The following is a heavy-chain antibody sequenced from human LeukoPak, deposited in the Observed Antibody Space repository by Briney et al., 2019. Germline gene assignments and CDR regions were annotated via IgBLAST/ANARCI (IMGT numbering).Heavy chain of an antibody. CDR2: INHSGST. CDR3: ARTHSSSPNWFDP. Sequence: SETLSLTCAVYGGSFSGYYWSWIRQPPGKGLEWIGEINHSGSTNYNPSLKSRVTISVDTSKNQFSLKLSSVTAADTAVYYCARTHSSSPNWFDPWGQGTLVTVSS. CDR1: GGSFSGYY. D-gene: IGHD6-6*01. J-gene: IGHJ5*02. V-gene: IGHV4-34*01.